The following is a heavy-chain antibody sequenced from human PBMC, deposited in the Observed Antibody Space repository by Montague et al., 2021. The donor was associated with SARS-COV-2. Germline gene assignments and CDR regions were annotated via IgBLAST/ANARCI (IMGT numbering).Heavy chain of an antibody. D-gene: IGHD3-9*01. V-gene: IGHV4-34*01. J-gene: IGHJ3*02. CDR2: INQGGAP. Sequence: SETLSLTCAVSRGSFSNYYWTWIRQSPGKGLEWIGEINQGGAPNYTPSLKSRVTISLDTSKKQISLKLNSVTVADTAVFFCARGRPVQGSFRHFDSIPSGALDIWAQGSLVIVSS. CDR1: RGSFSNYY. CDR3: ARGRPVQGSFRHFDSIPSGALDI.